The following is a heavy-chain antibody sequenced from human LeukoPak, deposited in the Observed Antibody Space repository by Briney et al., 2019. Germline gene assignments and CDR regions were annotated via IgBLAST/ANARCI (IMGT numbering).Heavy chain of an antibody. Sequence: GRSLRLSCAASGFTFSSYAMHWVRQAPGKGLEWVAVISYDGSNKYYADSVKGRFTISRDNSKNTLYPQMNSLRAEDTAVYYCARGDSSSWYYYYYYGMDVWGQGTTVTVSS. CDR1: GFTFSSYA. V-gene: IGHV3-30-3*01. CDR2: ISYDGSNK. D-gene: IGHD6-13*01. CDR3: ARGDSSSWYYYYYYGMDV. J-gene: IGHJ6*02.